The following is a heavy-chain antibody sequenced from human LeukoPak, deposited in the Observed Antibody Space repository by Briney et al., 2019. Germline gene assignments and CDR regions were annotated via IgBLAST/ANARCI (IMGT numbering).Heavy chain of an antibody. CDR2: FDPEDGET. D-gene: IGHD3-22*01. Sequence: ASVKVSCEVSGYTLTELSMHWVRQAPGKGLEWMGGFDPEDGETIYAQKFQGRVTMTTDTSTSTAYMELRSLRSDDTAVYYCARRFNYYDSSGYYEGFYFDYWGQGTLVTVSS. CDR3: ARRFNYYDSSGYYEGFYFDY. J-gene: IGHJ4*02. CDR1: GYTLTELS. V-gene: IGHV1-24*01.